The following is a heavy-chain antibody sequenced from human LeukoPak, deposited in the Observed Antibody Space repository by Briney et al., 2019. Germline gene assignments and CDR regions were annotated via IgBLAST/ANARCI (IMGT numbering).Heavy chain of an antibody. CDR2: IYYSGST. Sequence: TSETLSLTCTVSGGSISSYYWSWIRQPPGKGLEWIGYIYYSGSTNYNPSLKSRVTISVDTSKNQFSLKLSSVTAADTAVYYCARTTEGGYTYGYFYYYYMDVWGKGTTVTISS. V-gene: IGHV4-59*01. J-gene: IGHJ6*03. D-gene: IGHD5-18*01. CDR3: ARTTEGGYTYGYFYYYYMDV. CDR1: GGSISSYY.